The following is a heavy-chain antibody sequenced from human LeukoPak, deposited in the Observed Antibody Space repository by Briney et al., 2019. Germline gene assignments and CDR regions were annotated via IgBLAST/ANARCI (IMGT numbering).Heavy chain of an antibody. CDR1: GGSFSGYY. J-gene: IGHJ4*02. Sequence: SDTLSLTCAVYGGSFSGYYWSWIRQPPGKGLEWIGEINHSGSTNYNPSLKSRVTISVDTSKNQFSLKLSSVTAADTAVYYCARGRWIQLWLRNYYFDYWGQGTLVTVSS. CDR3: ARGRWIQLWLRNYYFDY. D-gene: IGHD5-18*01. CDR2: INHSGST. V-gene: IGHV4-34*01.